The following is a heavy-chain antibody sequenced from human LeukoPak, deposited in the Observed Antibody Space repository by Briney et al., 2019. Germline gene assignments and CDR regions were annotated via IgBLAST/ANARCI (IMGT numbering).Heavy chain of an antibody. J-gene: IGHJ4*02. V-gene: IGHV4-59*10. CDR2: IYTSGST. CDR3: VVYGSGSYIDY. CDR1: GGSFSGYY. D-gene: IGHD3-10*01. Sequence: SETLSLTCAVYGGSFSGYYWSWIRQPAGKGLEWIGRIYTSGSTNYNPSLKSRVTMSVDTSKNQFSLKLSSVTAADTAVYYCVVYGSGSYIDYWGQGTLVTVSS.